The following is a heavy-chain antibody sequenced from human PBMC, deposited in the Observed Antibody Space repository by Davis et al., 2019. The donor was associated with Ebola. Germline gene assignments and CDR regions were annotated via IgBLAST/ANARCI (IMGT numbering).Heavy chain of an antibody. Sequence: GGSLRLSCAASGFTFSDYYMSWIRQAPGKGLEWISYITSAGNLIYYADSVKGRFTMSRDNSKNSVYLQMNGLRAEDTALYYCAKVKYYSTWRGGFDYWGQGTLVTVSS. CDR2: ITSAGNLI. CDR3: AKVKYYSTWRGGFDY. CDR1: GFTFSDYY. D-gene: IGHD6-13*01. V-gene: IGHV3-11*01. J-gene: IGHJ4*02.